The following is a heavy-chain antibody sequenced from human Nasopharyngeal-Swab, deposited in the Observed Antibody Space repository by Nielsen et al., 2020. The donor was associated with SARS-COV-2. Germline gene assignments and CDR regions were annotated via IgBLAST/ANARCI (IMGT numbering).Heavy chain of an antibody. CDR1: GYTFTSYG. CDR2: ISDYNGNT. J-gene: IGHJ4*02. V-gene: IGHV1-18*04. D-gene: IGHD3-3*01. Sequence: ASVKVSCKGSGYTFTSYGLSWVRQAPGQGLEWMGWISDYNGNTNYEQKLQGRVTMTTDTSTSPAYMELRCLRSDDTVVYFFARDRLRFLEWLMDYWGQGTLVTVSS. CDR3: ARDRLRFLEWLMDY.